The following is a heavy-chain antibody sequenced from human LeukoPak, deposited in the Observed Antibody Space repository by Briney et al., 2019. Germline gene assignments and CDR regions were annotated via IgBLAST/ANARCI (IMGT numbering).Heavy chain of an antibody. CDR3: TKSDHFDY. CDR2: GEGEGSTS. Sequence: PGGSLRLSFAASGFTLSNYWMHGVAQAPGKGRVWFARGEGEGSTSTYADSVKGRFTISRDNAKNTLYLQMNSLRAEATAMYCCTKSDHFDYWGQGTLVTVSS. V-gene: IGHV3-74*03. CDR1: GFTLSNYW. D-gene: IGHD2-21*02. J-gene: IGHJ4*02.